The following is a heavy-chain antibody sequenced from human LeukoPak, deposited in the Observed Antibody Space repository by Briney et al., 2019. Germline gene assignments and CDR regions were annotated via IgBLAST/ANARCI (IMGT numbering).Heavy chain of an antibody. J-gene: IGHJ4*02. D-gene: IGHD3-16*01. V-gene: IGHV3-7*01. CDR2: IKEDGSEK. Sequence: PGGSLRLSCAASGFTFSSYAMSWVRQAPGKGLEWVANIKEDGSEKYYVDSVKGRFTISRDNAKNSLYLQMNSLRAEDTVVYYCARNSRLIDYWGQGTLVTVSS. CDR1: GFTFSSYA. CDR3: ARNSRLIDY.